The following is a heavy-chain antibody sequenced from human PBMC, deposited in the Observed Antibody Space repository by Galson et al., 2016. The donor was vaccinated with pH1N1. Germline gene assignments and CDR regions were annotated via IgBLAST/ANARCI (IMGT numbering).Heavy chain of an antibody. CDR2: IYHSGTT. J-gene: IGHJ4*02. D-gene: IGHD3-10*01. Sequence: TLSLTCAVSGYSISSSYYWGWIRQPPGKGLEWIGSIYHSGTTYYNPSLKSRLSISIDTSKNQFSLNLSSVTAADTAVYYCARGNYYLTFFSVVQYSTAGFDYWGQGTLVTVSS. V-gene: IGHV4-38-2*01. CDR1: GYSISSSYY. CDR3: ARGNYYLTFFSVVQYSTAGFDY.